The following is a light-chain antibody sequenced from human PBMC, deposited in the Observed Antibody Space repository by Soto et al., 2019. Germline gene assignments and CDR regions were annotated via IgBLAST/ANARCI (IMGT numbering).Light chain of an antibody. CDR3: QQYHSLPLT. CDR2: AAS. J-gene: IGKJ4*01. Sequence: DIQMTQSPSSLSASVGDRVTITCQASQDITNYVIWYFQKPGKPPKLLISAASNSETGVPSKFSGSGSGTHFTFTISSLQPEDIATYYCQQYHSLPLTFGGGTKVEIK. V-gene: IGKV1-33*01. CDR1: QDITNY.